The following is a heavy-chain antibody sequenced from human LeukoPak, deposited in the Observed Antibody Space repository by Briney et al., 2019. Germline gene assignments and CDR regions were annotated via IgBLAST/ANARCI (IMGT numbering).Heavy chain of an antibody. J-gene: IGHJ6*02. CDR2: ISGSGGST. CDR1: GFTFSSYA. Sequence: GGPLRLSCAASGFTFSSYAMSWVRQAPGKGLEWVSAISGSGGSTYYADSVKGRFTISRDNSKNTLYLQMNSLRAEDTAVYYCAKALMVRGVIYYYYGMDVWGQGTTVTVSS. D-gene: IGHD3-10*01. V-gene: IGHV3-23*01. CDR3: AKALMVRGVIYYYYGMDV.